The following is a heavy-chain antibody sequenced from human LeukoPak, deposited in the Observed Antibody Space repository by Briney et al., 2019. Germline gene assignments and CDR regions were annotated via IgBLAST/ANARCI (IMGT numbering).Heavy chain of an antibody. Sequence: SETLSLTCAVYGGPLSGYYWSWIRQPPGRGLEWIGEINRSGSANYNPSLKSRVTVSVDTSKNQFSLKLNSVTPEDTAVYYCARDPGWLDFDYWGQGTLVTVSS. CDR3: ARDPGWLDFDY. D-gene: IGHD2-15*01. CDR2: INRSGSA. CDR1: GGPLSGYY. J-gene: IGHJ4*02. V-gene: IGHV4-34*01.